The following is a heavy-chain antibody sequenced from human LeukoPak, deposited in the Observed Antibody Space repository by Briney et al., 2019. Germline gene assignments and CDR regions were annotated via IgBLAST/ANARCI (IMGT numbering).Heavy chain of an antibody. CDR2: MYSGGST. Sequence: GGSLRLSCASSGYTFTTNYMSWVRQAPGKGLEWVSVMYSGGSTYYADSVKGRFTISRHNSKNTLYLQMDSLRDEDTAEYYCGRGDFWSGYYTGLYWGQGTLVTVSS. CDR3: GRGDFWSGYYTGLY. CDR1: GYTFTTNY. D-gene: IGHD3-3*01. J-gene: IGHJ4*02. V-gene: IGHV3-53*04.